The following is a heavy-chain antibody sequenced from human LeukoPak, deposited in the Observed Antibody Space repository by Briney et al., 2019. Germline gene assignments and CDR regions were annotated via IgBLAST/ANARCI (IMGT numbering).Heavy chain of an antibody. CDR3: AREANIATAIVWFDP. Sequence: SETLSLTCAVYGGSFSTYYWSWIRHPPGKGLEWIGEINHSGSTNYNPSLKSRVTISGDTSKNQFSLKLTSVTAADTAMYYCAREANIATAIVWFDPWGQGTLVTVSS. CDR2: INHSGST. V-gene: IGHV4-34*01. D-gene: IGHD6-13*01. CDR1: GGSFSTYY. J-gene: IGHJ5*02.